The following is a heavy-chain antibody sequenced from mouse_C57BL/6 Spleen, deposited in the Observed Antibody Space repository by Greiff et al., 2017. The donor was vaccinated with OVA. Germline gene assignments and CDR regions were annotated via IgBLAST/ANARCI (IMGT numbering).Heavy chain of an antibody. CDR3: TRGGLRRGYFDV. Sequence: VKLMESGAELVRPGASVTLSCKASGYTFTDYEMHWVKQTPVHGLEWIGAIDPETGGSAYNQKFKGKAILTADKSSSTAYMELRSLTSEDSAVYYCTRGGLRRGYFDVWGTGTTVTVSS. CDR1: GYTFTDYE. D-gene: IGHD2-2*01. CDR2: IDPETGGS. V-gene: IGHV1-15*01. J-gene: IGHJ1*03.